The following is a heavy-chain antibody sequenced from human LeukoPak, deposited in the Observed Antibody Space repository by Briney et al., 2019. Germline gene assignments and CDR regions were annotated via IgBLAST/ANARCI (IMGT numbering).Heavy chain of an antibody. CDR3: AKEVFRSCLRCPLY. CDR2: ISGSGGST. J-gene: IGHJ4*02. D-gene: IGHD2-8*01. V-gene: IGHV3-23*01. CDR1: GFTFSSYA. Sequence: GGSLRLSCATSGFTFSSYAMSWVRQAPGKGLEWVSAISGSGGSTYYADSVKGRFTISRDNSKNTLYLQMNSLRAEDTAVYYCAKEVFRSCLRCPLYWGQGTLVTVSS.